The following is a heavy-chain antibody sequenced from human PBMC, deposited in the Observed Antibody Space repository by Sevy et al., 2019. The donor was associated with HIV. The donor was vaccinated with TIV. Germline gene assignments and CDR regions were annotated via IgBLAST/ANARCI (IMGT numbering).Heavy chain of an antibody. Sequence: SETLSLTCGVHDGSFSGYYWNWIRQLPGKGLEWIGEINERGITYYNPSLKSRVTISVDTSKKQFSLKLTSVTAADTAVYFCARSPPVVVVPGAPSWFDPWGQGTLVTVSS. V-gene: IGHV4-34*01. D-gene: IGHD2-2*01. CDR1: DGSFSGYY. J-gene: IGHJ5*02. CDR3: ARSPPVVVVPGAPSWFDP. CDR2: INERGIT.